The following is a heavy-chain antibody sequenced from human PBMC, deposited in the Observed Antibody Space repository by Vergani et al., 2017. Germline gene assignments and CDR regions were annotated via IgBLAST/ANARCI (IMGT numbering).Heavy chain of an antibody. V-gene: IGHV3-74*01. Sequence: EVQLVESGGGLVQPGGSLRLSCAASGFTFSSYWMHWVRQAPGKGLVWVSRINSDGSSTSYADSVKGRFTISRDNAKNTLYLQMNSLRAEDTAVYYCARVGYSNRPHYYYYGMDVWGQGTTVTVSS. D-gene: IGHD1-14*01. CDR1: GFTFSSYW. CDR2: INSDGSST. J-gene: IGHJ6*02. CDR3: ARVGYSNRPHYYYYGMDV.